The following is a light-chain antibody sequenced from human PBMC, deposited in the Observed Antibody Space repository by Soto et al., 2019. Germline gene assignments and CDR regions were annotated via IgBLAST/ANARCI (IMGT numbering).Light chain of an antibody. Sequence: EILMTQSPATLSVSPGERATLSCRASQSISSNLVWYQQKPGQAPRLLIYDASFRATGIPARFSGSGSGTEFTLPISSLQSEDFAVYYCQQYHHWPRMYTFGQGTKLEIK. V-gene: IGKV3-15*01. CDR1: QSISSN. J-gene: IGKJ2*01. CDR3: QQYHHWPRMYT. CDR2: DAS.